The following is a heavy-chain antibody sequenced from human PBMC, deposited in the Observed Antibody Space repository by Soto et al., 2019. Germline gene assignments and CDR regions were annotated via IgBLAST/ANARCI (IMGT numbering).Heavy chain of an antibody. CDR1: GGTFSSYA. Sequence: QVQLVQSGAEVKKPGSSVKVSCKASGGTFSSYAISWVRQAPGQGLEWMGGMIPIFGTANYAQKFQGRVTITADESTSTAYMELSSLRSEDTAVYYCARGSDYDSSGYYYSWFDPWGQGTLVTVSS. J-gene: IGHJ5*02. V-gene: IGHV1-69*12. CDR3: ARGSDYDSSGYYYSWFDP. CDR2: MIPIFGTA. D-gene: IGHD3-22*01.